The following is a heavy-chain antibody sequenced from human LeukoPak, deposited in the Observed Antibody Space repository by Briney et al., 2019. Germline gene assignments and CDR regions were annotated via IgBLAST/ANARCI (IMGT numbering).Heavy chain of an antibody. CDR2: ISKDGSNK. CDR3: ARAAFADLEWLVGIDNWFDP. J-gene: IGHJ5*02. CDR1: GFTFTNYA. V-gene: IGHV3-30*14. D-gene: IGHD3-3*01. Sequence: PGRSLRLSCAASGFTFTNYAMHWVRQAPGKGLEWVAVISKDGSNKYYTDSVKGRFTISRDNSKNTLYLQMNSLRAEDTAVYYCARAAFADLEWLVGIDNWFDPWGQGTLVTVSS.